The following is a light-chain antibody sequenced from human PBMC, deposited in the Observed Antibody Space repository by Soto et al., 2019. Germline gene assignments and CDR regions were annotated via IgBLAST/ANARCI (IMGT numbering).Light chain of an antibody. V-gene: IGKV3-20*01. CDR3: QQYGSSPPT. CDR2: GAS. J-gene: IGKJ3*01. Sequence: EIVLTQSPGTPSLSPGERATLSCRASQSVSSSYLAWYQQKPGQAPRLLIYGASSRATGIPDRFSGSGSGTDSTLTIIRLEPEDFAVYYCQQYGSSPPTFGPGTKVDIK. CDR1: QSVSSSY.